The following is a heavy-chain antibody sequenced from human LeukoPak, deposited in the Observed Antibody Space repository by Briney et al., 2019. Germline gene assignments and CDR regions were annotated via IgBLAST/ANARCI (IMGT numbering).Heavy chain of an antibody. CDR1: GFNFGSYG. J-gene: IGHJ4*02. Sequence: GGSLRLSCGASGFNFGSYGMYWVRQAPGKGLEWVSAISGSGGTTHYADSVKGRFTISRDNSKNTLYLQMNSLRAEDTAVYYCAKEGKTRNWNYFQAKPVYWGQGTLVTVSS. V-gene: IGHV3-23*01. D-gene: IGHD1-7*01. CDR2: ISGSGGTT. CDR3: AKEGKTRNWNYFQAKPVY.